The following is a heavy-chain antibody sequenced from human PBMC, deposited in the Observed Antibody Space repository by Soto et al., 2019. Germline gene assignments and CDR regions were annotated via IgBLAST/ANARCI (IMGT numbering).Heavy chain of an antibody. V-gene: IGHV1-46*01. CDR1: GYTFTSYY. J-gene: IGHJ4*02. D-gene: IGHD7-27*01. CDR2: INPSGGST. Sequence: QVQLVQSGAEVKKPGASVKVSCKASGYTFTSYYMHWVRQAPGQGLEWMGIINPSGGSTSYAQKFQGRVTMTRDTSTSTVYMDLSSLRSEDTAVYYCARDWVNWGRLDYWGQGTLVTVSS. CDR3: ARDWVNWGRLDY.